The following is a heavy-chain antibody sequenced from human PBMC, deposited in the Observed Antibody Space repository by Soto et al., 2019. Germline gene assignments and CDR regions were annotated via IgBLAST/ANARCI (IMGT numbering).Heavy chain of an antibody. CDR3: GKDLRAAANGPFDY. J-gene: IGHJ4*02. CDR1: GFTFSSYA. CDR2: ISGSGGST. V-gene: IGHV3-23*01. D-gene: IGHD6-13*01. Sequence: EVQLLESGVGLVQPGGSLRLSCAASGFTFSSYAMSWVRQAPGKGLEWVSAISGSGGSTYYADSVKGRFTISRDHSKNALYLHMDSRRAEDTAVYYCGKDLRAAANGPFDYWGQGTLGTVSS.